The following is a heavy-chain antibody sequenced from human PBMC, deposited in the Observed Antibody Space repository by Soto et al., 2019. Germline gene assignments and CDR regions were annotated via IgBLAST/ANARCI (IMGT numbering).Heavy chain of an antibody. J-gene: IGHJ4*02. D-gene: IGHD4-4*01. CDR2: ISYSGST. CDR1: GGSISSSVYY. CDR3: VRHPRVTSAYPFEY. Sequence: SETLSLTCSVSGGSISSSVYYWGWIRQPPGKGLEWIASISYSGSTYYNPSLKSRVTISVDTSKNQFSLKQRSVTAADTAMYYCVRHPRVTSAYPFEYWGQGSLVTVSS. V-gene: IGHV4-39*01.